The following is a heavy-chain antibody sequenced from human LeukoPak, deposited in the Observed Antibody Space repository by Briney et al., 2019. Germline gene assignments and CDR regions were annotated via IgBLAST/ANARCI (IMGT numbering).Heavy chain of an antibody. CDR3: ASDNLNYGGTFDI. V-gene: IGHV3-48*03. CDR1: GFTFSSYE. CDR2: ISSSGSTI. D-gene: IGHD1-7*01. Sequence: PGGSLRPSCAASGFTFSSYEMNWVRQAPGKGLEWVSYISSSGSTIYYADSVKGRFTISRDNAKNSLYLQMNSLRAEDTAIYYCASDNLNYGGTFDIWGQGTMVTVSS. J-gene: IGHJ3*02.